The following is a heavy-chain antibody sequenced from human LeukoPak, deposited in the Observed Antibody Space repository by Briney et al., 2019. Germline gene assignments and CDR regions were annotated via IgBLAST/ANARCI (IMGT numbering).Heavy chain of an antibody. J-gene: IGHJ5*02. CDR3: AREVGGHWFDP. D-gene: IGHD2-15*01. CDR1: GFTVSSNY. Sequence: GGSLRLSCAASGFTVSSNYMSWVRQAPRKGLEWVSVIYSGGSTYYADSVKGRFTISRDNSKNTLYLQMNSLRAEDTAVYYCAREVGGHWFDPWGQGTLVTVSS. V-gene: IGHV3-53*01. CDR2: IYSGGST.